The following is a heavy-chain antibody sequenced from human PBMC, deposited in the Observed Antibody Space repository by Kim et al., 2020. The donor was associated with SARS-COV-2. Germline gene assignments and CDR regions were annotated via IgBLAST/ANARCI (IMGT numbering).Heavy chain of an antibody. CDR1: GFTFDDYA. CDR3: AKGGAKSGYSYGYFSYYYYGMDV. D-gene: IGHD5-18*01. CDR2: ISWNSGSI. Sequence: GGSLRLSCAASGFTFDDYAMHWVRQAPGKGLEWVSGISWNSGSIGYADSVKGRFTISRDNAKNSLYLQMNSLRAEDTALYYCAKGGAKSGYSYGYFSYYYYGMDVWGQGTTVTVSS. J-gene: IGHJ6*02. V-gene: IGHV3-9*01.